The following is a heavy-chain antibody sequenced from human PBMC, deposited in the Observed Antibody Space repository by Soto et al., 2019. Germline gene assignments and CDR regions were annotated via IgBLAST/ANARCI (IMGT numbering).Heavy chain of an antibody. CDR1: GGSISSGDYY. CDR2: IYYSGST. D-gene: IGHD5-12*01. CDR3: ARDRGANGYDFYYYYYGMDV. Sequence: SETLSLTCTVSGGSISSGDYYWSWIRQPPGKGLEWIGYIYYSGSTYYNPSLKSRVTISVDTSKNQFSLKLSSVTAADTAVYYCARDRGANGYDFYYYYYGMDVWGQGTTVTVSS. J-gene: IGHJ6*02. V-gene: IGHV4-30-4*01.